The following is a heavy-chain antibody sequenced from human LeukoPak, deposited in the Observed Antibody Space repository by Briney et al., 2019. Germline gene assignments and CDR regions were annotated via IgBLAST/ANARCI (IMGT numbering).Heavy chain of an antibody. CDR3: ARGGAVAGTPDAFDI. V-gene: IGHV4-4*07. Sequence: PSDTLSLICTVSGDSLSRYYWSWVRQPAGKGLEWIGRIYTSWSTKYNPSLTRRGTISVEKTKNQFSQKLSSVTAADTAVYYCARGGAVAGTPDAFDIWGEREIVTVSS. CDR1: GDSLSRYY. CDR2: IYTSWST. J-gene: IGHJ3*02. D-gene: IGHD6-19*01.